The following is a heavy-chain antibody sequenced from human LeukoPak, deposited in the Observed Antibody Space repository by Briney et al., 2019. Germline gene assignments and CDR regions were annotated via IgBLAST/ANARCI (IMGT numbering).Heavy chain of an antibody. Sequence: PGGSLRLSCAASGFTFSSYAMSWVRQAPGKGLEWVSAISGSGGSTYYADSVKGRFTISRDNSKNTLYLQMNSLRAEDTAVYYCATHREWFSQGYAFDIWGQGTMVTVSS. CDR2: ISGSGGST. CDR1: GFTFSSYA. V-gene: IGHV3-23*01. J-gene: IGHJ3*02. D-gene: IGHD3-3*01. CDR3: ATHREWFSQGYAFDI.